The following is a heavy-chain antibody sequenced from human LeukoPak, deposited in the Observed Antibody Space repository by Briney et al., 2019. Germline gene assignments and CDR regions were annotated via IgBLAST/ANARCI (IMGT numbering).Heavy chain of an antibody. V-gene: IGHV4-59*01. D-gene: IGHD3-10*01. Sequence: SQTLSLTCTVSGGAISNFYWNWMRQPPGRGLEWIGYIYYTGSTNYNPSLESRVTISVDTSKNEFSLKVSSVIAADTAVYYCARKFSGGSGIPMYVWGKGTTVTVSS. J-gene: IGHJ6*03. CDR1: GGAISNFY. CDR2: IYYTGST. CDR3: ARKFSGGSGIPMYV.